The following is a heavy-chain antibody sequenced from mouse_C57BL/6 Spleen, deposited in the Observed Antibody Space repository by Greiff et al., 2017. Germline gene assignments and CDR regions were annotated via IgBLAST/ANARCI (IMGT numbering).Heavy chain of an antibody. CDR2: INPSSGYT. Sequence: QVQLKESGAELAKPGASVKLSCKASGYTFTSYWMHWVKQRPGQGLEWIGYINPSSGYTKYNQKFKDKATLTADKSSSTAYMQLSSLTYEDSAVYYCAKTLYGSSYGFDYWGQGTTLTVSS. J-gene: IGHJ2*01. D-gene: IGHD1-1*01. V-gene: IGHV1-7*01. CDR1: GYTFTSYW. CDR3: AKTLYGSSYGFDY.